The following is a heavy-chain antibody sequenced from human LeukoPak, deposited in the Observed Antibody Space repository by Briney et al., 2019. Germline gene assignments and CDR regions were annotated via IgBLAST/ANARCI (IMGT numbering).Heavy chain of an antibody. CDR2: IYSSGRT. J-gene: IGHJ4*02. CDR3: ATVAGGTYPDY. CDR1: GGWISDYY. V-gene: IGHV4-4*07. Sequence: LETLSLSCRVSGGWISDYYWSRVRQAAGLGMESIGRIYSSGRTNENPSLESQATMSVDTSKNTLTVKVSAVRAEDTDVDYCATVAGGTYPDYWSQVTLVTGS. D-gene: IGHD1-26*01.